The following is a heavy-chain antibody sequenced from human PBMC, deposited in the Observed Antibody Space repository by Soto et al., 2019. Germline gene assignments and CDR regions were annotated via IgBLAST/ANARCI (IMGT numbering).Heavy chain of an antibody. CDR3: ARVGSGANWFDP. Sequence: TSETLSLTCSVSGGSIGRYYWSWIRQPPGKGLEWIGYTLYSGSTNYHPSLKSRVTISADTSKNQFSLKLRSVTAADTAVYYCARVGSGANWFDPWGQGTLVTVSS. CDR1: GGSIGRYY. J-gene: IGHJ5*02. CDR2: TLYSGST. D-gene: IGHD3-10*01. V-gene: IGHV4-59*01.